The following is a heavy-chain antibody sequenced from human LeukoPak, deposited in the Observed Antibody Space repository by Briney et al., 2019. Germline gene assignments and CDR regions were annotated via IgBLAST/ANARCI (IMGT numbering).Heavy chain of an antibody. V-gene: IGHV1-46*01. CDR1: GYTFTSYY. CDR2: INPSGGST. J-gene: IGHJ5*02. Sequence: AASVKVSCKASGYTFTSYYMHWVRQAPGQGLEWMGIINPSGGSTSYAQKFQGRVTITRDTSASTAYMELSSLRSEDTAVYYCARVVGGYGKFNWFDPWGQGTLVTVSS. D-gene: IGHD5-12*01. CDR3: ARVVGGYGKFNWFDP.